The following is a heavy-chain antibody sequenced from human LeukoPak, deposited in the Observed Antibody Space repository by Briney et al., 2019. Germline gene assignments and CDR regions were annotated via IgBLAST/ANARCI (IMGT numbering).Heavy chain of an antibody. Sequence: GGSLRLSCVASGFTFSSSAMHWVRQAPGKGLEWVAVISYDGSNKYYADSVKGRFTISRDNSKNTLYLQMNSLRAEDTAVYYCAMAFIAVAGQVNWGQGTLVTVSS. CDR1: GFTFSSSA. CDR2: ISYDGSNK. J-gene: IGHJ4*02. CDR3: AMAFIAVAGQVN. D-gene: IGHD6-19*01. V-gene: IGHV3-30*04.